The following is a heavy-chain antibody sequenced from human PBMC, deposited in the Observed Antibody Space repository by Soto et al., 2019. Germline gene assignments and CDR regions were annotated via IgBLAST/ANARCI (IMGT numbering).Heavy chain of an antibody. CDR2: INPRGGTT. J-gene: IGHJ4*02. CDR1: VCSVTDDF. Sequence: ASFKVSCKEPVCSVTDDFMDCVRQAPGQGLEWMGIINPRGGTTSYEQKCQGRVTMTRDTSTSTVYMELSSLRSKATPVYYSARAFIPTRDFDHWAPGTLVTVSS. D-gene: IGHD3-16*01. CDR3: ARAFIPTRDFDH. V-gene: IGHV1-46*01.